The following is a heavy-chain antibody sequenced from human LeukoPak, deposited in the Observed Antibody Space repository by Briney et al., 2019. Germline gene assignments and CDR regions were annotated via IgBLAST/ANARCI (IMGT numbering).Heavy chain of an antibody. CDR2: ISGSGGST. Sequence: GGSLRLSCTASGFTFSSYAMNWVRQAPGKGLEWVPAISGSGGSTYYADSVKGRFTISRDNSKNTLYPQMNSLRAEDTAVYYCAKDQPGYCSGGSCPFDYWGQGTLVTVSS. CDR1: GFTFSSYA. D-gene: IGHD2-15*01. V-gene: IGHV3-23*01. J-gene: IGHJ4*02. CDR3: AKDQPGYCSGGSCPFDY.